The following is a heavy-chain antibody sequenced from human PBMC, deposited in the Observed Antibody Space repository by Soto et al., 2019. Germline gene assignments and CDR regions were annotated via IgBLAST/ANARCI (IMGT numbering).Heavy chain of an antibody. CDR2: INHSGST. J-gene: IGHJ5*02. CDR1: GGSFSGYY. D-gene: IGHD5-18*01. CDR3: ARGPGWNTVMPADNWFDP. Sequence: QVQLQQWGAGLLKPSETLSLTCAVYGGSFSGYYWSWIRQPPGKGLEWIGEINHSGSTNYNPSLKSRVTISVDTSKNQFSLKLSSVTAADTAVYYCARGPGWNTVMPADNWFDPWGQGTLVTVSS. V-gene: IGHV4-34*01.